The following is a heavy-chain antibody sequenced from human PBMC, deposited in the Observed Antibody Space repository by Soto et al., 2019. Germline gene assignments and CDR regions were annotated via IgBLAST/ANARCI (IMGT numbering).Heavy chain of an antibody. V-gene: IGHV4-31*03. CDR3: ARDAVGRDDFWSGYPPRHFDY. CDR1: GGTICSAGYY. Sequence: SETLSLTSTVSGGTICSAGYYWSWIRQHPGKGLEWIGYIYYSGSTYYNPSLKSRVTISVDTSKNQFSLKLSSVTAADTAVYYCARDAVGRDDFWSGYPPRHFDYWGQGTLVTVSS. J-gene: IGHJ4*02. CDR2: IYYSGST. D-gene: IGHD3-3*01.